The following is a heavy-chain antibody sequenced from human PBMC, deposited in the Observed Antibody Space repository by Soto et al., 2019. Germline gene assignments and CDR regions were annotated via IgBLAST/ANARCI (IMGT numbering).Heavy chain of an antibody. V-gene: IGHV4-31*02. CDR3: GYFTGFTGSARD. D-gene: IGHD1-26*01. Sequence: SDAVFCWERYYWSWIRQHPGKGLEWIGYIYYSGLTDYNPSLKSRLTISVDKSKHEFYLKMRSVTAADTAVYYCGYFTGFTGSARDCGQGT. CDR2: IYYSGLT. J-gene: IGHJ4*02. CDR1: DAVFCWERYY.